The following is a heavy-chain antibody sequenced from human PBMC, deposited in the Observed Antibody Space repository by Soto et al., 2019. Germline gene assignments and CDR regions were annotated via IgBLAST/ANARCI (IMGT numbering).Heavy chain of an antibody. D-gene: IGHD2-21*02. CDR3: GRGVVVTPNVWYFDL. CDR1: GGTFSSYA. CDR2: IIPIFGTA. Sequence: QVQLVQSGAEVKKPGSSVKVSCKASGGTFSSYAISWVRQAPGQGLEWMGGIIPIFGTANYAQKFQGRVTATADKSTATAYSALTSLRSADTCVYCCGRGVVVTPNVWYFDLWGRGTPVTVSS. V-gene: IGHV1-69*14. J-gene: IGHJ2*01.